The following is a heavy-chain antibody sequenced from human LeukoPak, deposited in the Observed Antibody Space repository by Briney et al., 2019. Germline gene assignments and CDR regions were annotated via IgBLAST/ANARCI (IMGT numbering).Heavy chain of an antibody. CDR1: GFTFSSYA. CDR3: AKRGVTAMVPYYFDY. J-gene: IGHJ4*02. D-gene: IGHD5-18*01. Sequence: PGGSLRLSCAASGFTFSSYAMSWVRQAPGKGLEWVSGISSGGGATYYADSVKGRFTISRDNSKNTLSLQMNSLRAEDTAIYYCAKRGVTAMVPYYFDYWGQGTLVTVSS. V-gene: IGHV3-23*01. CDR2: ISSGGGAT.